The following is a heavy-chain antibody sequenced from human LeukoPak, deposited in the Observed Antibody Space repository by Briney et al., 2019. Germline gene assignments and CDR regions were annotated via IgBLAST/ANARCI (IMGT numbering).Heavy chain of an antibody. D-gene: IGHD3-10*01. CDR1: GGSVSSSSYY. CDR2: IYYSGST. Sequence: SETLSLTCTVSGGSVSSSSYYWGWIRQPPGKGLEWIGNIYYSGSTYYNPSLKSRVTISVDTSKNQFSLKLSSVTAADTAVFYCAIRYYYGSGSYDYWGQGTLVTVSS. CDR3: AIRYYYGSGSYDY. J-gene: IGHJ4*02. V-gene: IGHV4-39*01.